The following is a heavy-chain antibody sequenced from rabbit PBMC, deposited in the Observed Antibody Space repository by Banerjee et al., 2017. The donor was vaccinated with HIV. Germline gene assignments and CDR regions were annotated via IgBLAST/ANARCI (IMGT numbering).Heavy chain of an antibody. CDR3: ARMPWTIGWDQTL. CDR2: IWTGSSST. D-gene: IGHD4-1*01. J-gene: IGHJ6*01. Sequence: QEQLEESGGDLVKPEGSLTLTCTASGFSFSNKYVMCWVRQAPGKGLEWIGCIWTGSSSTDYASWVNGRFSISRSTSLNTVTLQMTSLTAADTATYFCARMPWTIGWDQTLWGPGTLVTVS. CDR1: GFSFSNKYV. V-gene: IGHV1S47*01.